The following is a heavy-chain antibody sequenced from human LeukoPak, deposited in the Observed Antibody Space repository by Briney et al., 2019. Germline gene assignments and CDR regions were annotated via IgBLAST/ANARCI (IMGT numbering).Heavy chain of an antibody. Sequence: ASVKVSCKASGYTFTSYDINWVRQATGQGLEWMGWISAYNGNTNYAQKLQGRVTMTTDTSTSTAYMELRSLRSDNTAVYYCARTYDYVWGSYRSLDYWGQGTLVTVSS. CDR1: GYTFTSYD. CDR3: ARTYDYVWGSYRSLDY. V-gene: IGHV1-18*01. J-gene: IGHJ4*02. CDR2: ISAYNGNT. D-gene: IGHD3-16*02.